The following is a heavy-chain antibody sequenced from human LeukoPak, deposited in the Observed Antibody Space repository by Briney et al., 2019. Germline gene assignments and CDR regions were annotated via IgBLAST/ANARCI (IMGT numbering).Heavy chain of an antibody. D-gene: IGHD3-16*01. Sequence: GGSLRLSCAASGFTFSAYAMAWVRQAPGKGLECVSHITTGGSSPFHADSVKGRFTISRDNAKNSLYLQMNSLRAEDTAVYYCARDRLGAEYDYWGQGTLVSVSS. CDR1: GFTFSAYA. J-gene: IGHJ4*02. CDR3: ARDRLGAEYDY. CDR2: ITTGGSSP. V-gene: IGHV3-48*04.